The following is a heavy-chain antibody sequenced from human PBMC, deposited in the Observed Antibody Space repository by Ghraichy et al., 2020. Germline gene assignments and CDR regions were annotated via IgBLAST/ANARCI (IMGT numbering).Heavy chain of an antibody. CDR2: IKEDGSDK. D-gene: IGHD2-2*01. CDR1: GFTFSSYW. Sequence: GGSLRLSCAVSGFTFSSYWMSWVRQVPGKGLEWVASIKEDGSDKSYVDSLRGRFTISRDNAKNSLYLHMSSLRAEDTAVYYCARRLVVPGASGWGYGMDVWGQGTTVTVSS. V-gene: IGHV3-7*01. CDR3: ARRLVVPGASGWGYGMDV. J-gene: IGHJ6*02.